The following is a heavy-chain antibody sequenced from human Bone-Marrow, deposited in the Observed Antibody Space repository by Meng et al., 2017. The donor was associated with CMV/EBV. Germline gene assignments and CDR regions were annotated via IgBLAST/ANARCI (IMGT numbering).Heavy chain of an antibody. CDR3: AGETLFDTAMVPSFDF. J-gene: IGHJ4*02. V-gene: IGHV3-9*01. CDR1: EFIFDNYA. Sequence: GGSLRLSCAASEFIFDNYAMHWVRQAPGKGLEWISGIGVNSGNVGYADSVRGRFTISRDNAKNSLYLQMNSLRAEDTAVYYCAGETLFDTAMVPSFDFRGQGTLVTVSS. CDR2: IGVNSGNV. D-gene: IGHD5-18*01.